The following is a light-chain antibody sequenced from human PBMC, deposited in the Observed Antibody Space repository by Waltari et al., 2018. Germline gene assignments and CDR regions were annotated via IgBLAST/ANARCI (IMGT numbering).Light chain of an antibody. V-gene: IGLV2-8*01. CDR1: SSDVGGYNY. CDR2: EVS. J-gene: IGLJ2*01. Sequence: QSALTQPPSASGSPGQSVTISCTGPSSDVGGYNYVSWYQQHPGKAPKLMIYEVSKRPSGVPDRFSGSKSGNTASLTVSGLQAEDEADYYCSSYAGSNGVVFGGGTKLTVL. CDR3: SSYAGSNGVV.